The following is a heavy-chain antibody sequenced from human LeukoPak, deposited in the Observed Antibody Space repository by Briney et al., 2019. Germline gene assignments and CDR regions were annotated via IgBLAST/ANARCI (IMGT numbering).Heavy chain of an antibody. CDR3: ARHKRGANPLYYFDY. D-gene: IGHD1-26*01. CDR1: GGSISSSSYY. J-gene: IGHJ4*02. Sequence: SETLSLTCTVSGGSISSSSYYWGWIRQPPGKGLEWIGSIYYSGSTYYNPSLKSRVTISVDTSKNQFSLKLSSVTAADTAVYYCARHKRGANPLYYFDYWGQGTLVTVSS. CDR2: IYYSGST. V-gene: IGHV4-39*01.